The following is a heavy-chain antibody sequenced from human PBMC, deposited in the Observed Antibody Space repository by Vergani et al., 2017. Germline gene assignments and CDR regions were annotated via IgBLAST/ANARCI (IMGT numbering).Heavy chain of an antibody. CDR1: GFTFSSYG. Sequence: QVQLEESGGGVVQPGRSLRLSCAASGFTFSSYGMHWVRQAPGKGLEWVAVIWYDGSNKYYADSVKGRFTISRDNSKNTLYLQMNSLRAEYTALYYCAKGGSIAARPNFDYWGQGTLVTVSS. D-gene: IGHD6-6*01. CDR3: AKGGSIAARPNFDY. J-gene: IGHJ4*02. CDR2: IWYDGSNK. V-gene: IGHV3-30*18.